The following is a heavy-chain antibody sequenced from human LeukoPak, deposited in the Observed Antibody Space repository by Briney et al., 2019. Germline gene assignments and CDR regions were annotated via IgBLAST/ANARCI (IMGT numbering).Heavy chain of an antibody. J-gene: IGHJ4*02. Sequence: GGSLRLSCATSGFPFSGFSMSWVRQAPGKGLEWISTTNSGGTSTYYAESVKGRFTISRDNSKNTLYLQMSSLGVEDTAVYYCAKQSYARSLGEGGPGTLVSVSS. CDR1: GFPFSGFS. D-gene: IGHD2-8*01. CDR2: TNSGGTST. CDR3: AKQSYARSLGE. V-gene: IGHV3-23*01.